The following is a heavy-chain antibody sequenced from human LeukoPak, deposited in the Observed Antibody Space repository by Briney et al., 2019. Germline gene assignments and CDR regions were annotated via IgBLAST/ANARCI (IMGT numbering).Heavy chain of an antibody. J-gene: IGHJ4*02. CDR2: ISYDGSNK. CDR3: AREARLAGALEY. Sequence: GGALRLSCAASGFTFSDYYMSWIRQAPGKGLEGVAVISYDGSNKYYADSVKGRFTISRDNSKNTLYLQMNSLRAEDTAVYYCAREARLAGALEYWGQGTLGTVSS. V-gene: IGHV3-30*03. CDR1: GFTFSDYY. D-gene: IGHD6-19*01.